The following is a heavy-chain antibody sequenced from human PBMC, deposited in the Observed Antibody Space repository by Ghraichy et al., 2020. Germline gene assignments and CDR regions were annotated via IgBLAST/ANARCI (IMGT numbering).Heavy chain of an antibody. CDR1: GFTFSDYG. V-gene: IGHV3-30*18. J-gene: IGHJ4*02. CDR2: ISYDRSNG. D-gene: IGHD1-26*01. CDR3: AKPPTLIGNAY. Sequence: GGSLRLSCVASGFTFSDYGMHWVRQAPGKGLEWVTFISYDRSNGYYADSVKGRFTVSRDNSKSTLFLQMSSLRHEDTAVYYCAKPPTLIGNAYWGQGTLVSVSA.